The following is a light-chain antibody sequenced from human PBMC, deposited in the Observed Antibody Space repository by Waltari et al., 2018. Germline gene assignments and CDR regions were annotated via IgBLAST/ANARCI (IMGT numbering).Light chain of an antibody. CDR2: SNN. Sequence: QSVLTQPPSASGTPGQRVTISCSGSRSNLGSNTVNWYKQLPGTAPKLLIYSNNHRPSGVPDRFSGSKSGTSASLAISGLQSEDEADYYCAAWDDSLNGWVFGGGTKLTVL. V-gene: IGLV1-44*01. CDR3: AAWDDSLNGWV. J-gene: IGLJ3*02. CDR1: RSNLGSNT.